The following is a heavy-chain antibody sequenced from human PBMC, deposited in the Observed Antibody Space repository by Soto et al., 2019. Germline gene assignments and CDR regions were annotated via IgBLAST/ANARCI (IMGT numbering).Heavy chain of an antibody. V-gene: IGHV4-34*01. J-gene: IGHJ2*01. CDR2: INYIGSA. CDR3: ARGRASYWYFDL. Sequence: WTWIRQPPGKGLEWIGEINYIGSAKYNPSLKSRVTIPVDTSKKQFSLKLSSVTAADTAVYYCARGRASYWYFDLWGRGTLVTVSS.